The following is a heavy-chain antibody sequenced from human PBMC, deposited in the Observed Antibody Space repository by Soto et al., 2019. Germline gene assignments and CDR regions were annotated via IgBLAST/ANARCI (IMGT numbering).Heavy chain of an antibody. Sequence: EVQLVESGGGLVKPGGSLRLSCTASGFSISSAWMNWVRQAPGKGLEWVGRIKTKTQGETTDYPAPVKGRFTISRDDSKNTLYLQMNSLKMEDTAVYYCTTGSVERYWGQGTLVTVSS. V-gene: IGHV3-15*07. CDR1: GFSISSAW. J-gene: IGHJ4*02. D-gene: IGHD3-3*01. CDR2: IKTKTQGETT. CDR3: TTGSVERY.